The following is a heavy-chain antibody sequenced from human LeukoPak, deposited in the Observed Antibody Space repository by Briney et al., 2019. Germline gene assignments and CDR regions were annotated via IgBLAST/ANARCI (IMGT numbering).Heavy chain of an antibody. D-gene: IGHD4-17*01. CDR2: ISVTAVHI. Sequence: PGGSLRLSCAASGFTFSSYALTWVRQAPGKGLEWVSSISVTAVHINYADSVQGRFTISRDNSKNTLYLQMSNLRAEDTAVYYCARDPNGDYIGAFDGWGQGTMVTVSS. CDR3: ARDPNGDYIGAFDG. V-gene: IGHV3-23*01. J-gene: IGHJ3*01. CDR1: GFTFSSYA.